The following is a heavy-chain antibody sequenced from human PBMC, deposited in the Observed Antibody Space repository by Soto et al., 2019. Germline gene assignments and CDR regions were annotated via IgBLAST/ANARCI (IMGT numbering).Heavy chain of an antibody. D-gene: IGHD3-10*01. J-gene: IGHJ1*01. Sequence: EVQLVESGGGLVQPGGSLRLSCAASGFTVSSNYMSWVRQAPGKGLEWVSVIYAGGSTYYADSVKGSFTISRDNSKNTLYLQMNSLRAEDTAVYYCERDMVRGLYPEYFQHWGQGTLGTVSS. V-gene: IGHV3-66*01. CDR2: IYAGGST. CDR3: ERDMVRGLYPEYFQH. CDR1: GFTVSSNY.